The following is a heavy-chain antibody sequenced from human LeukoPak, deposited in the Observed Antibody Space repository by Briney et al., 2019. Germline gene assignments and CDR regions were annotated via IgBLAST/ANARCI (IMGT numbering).Heavy chain of an antibody. D-gene: IGHD2-2*01. Sequence: PGGSLRLSCAASGFTFDDYGMSWVRQAPGKGLEWVSGINWNVGSTGYADSVKGRFTFSRDKAKTSLYLQMNSLRAEDRDLYYCARDRDIVVVPAYYMDVWGKGTTVTVSS. J-gene: IGHJ6*03. CDR3: ARDRDIVVVPAYYMDV. CDR1: GFTFDDYG. V-gene: IGHV3-20*04. CDR2: INWNVGST.